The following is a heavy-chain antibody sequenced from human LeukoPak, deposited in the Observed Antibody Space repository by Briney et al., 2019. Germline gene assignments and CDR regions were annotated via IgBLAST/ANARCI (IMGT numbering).Heavy chain of an antibody. CDR3: ARDYGGSSPFDY. J-gene: IGHJ4*02. CDR2: ISSSGSTI. V-gene: IGHV3-48*03. D-gene: IGHD4-23*01. Sequence: GGSLRLSCPASGFTFSSYEMHWVRQAPGKGLEGVSYISSSGSTIYYADSVKGRFTISRDNAKNSLYMQMNSLRAEDTAVYYCARDYGGSSPFDYWGQGTLLTVSS. CDR1: GFTFSSYE.